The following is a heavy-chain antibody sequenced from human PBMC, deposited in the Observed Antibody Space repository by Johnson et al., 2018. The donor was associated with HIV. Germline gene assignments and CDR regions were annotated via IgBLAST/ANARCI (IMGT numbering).Heavy chain of an antibody. CDR1: GFTFSSYA. V-gene: IGHV3-30-3*01. J-gene: IGHJ3*02. CDR2: ISYDGSNK. Sequence: QVQLVESGGGVVQPGRSLRLSCAASGFTFSSYAMHWVRQAPGKGLEWVAVISYDGSNKYYADSVKGRFTISRDNSKNTLYLQMNSLRAEEKAVYYCARSQVSGRTGGSFDIWGQGTMVTVSS. CDR3: ARSQVSGRTGGSFDI. D-gene: IGHD1-26*01.